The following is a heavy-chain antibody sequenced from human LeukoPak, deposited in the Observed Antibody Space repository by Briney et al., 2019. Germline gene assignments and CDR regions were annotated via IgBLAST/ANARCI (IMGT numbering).Heavy chain of an antibody. CDR3: ARGLRYFDWFTQSYYYYGMDV. D-gene: IGHD3-9*01. CDR1: GYTFTGYY. Sequence: ASVKVSCKASGYTFTGYYIHWVRQAPGQGLGWMGWVNPNCGGTNYAQKFQGRVTMTRDTSISTAYMELSRLRSDDTAVYYCARGLRYFDWFTQSYYYYGMDVWGQGTTVTVSS. CDR2: VNPNCGGT. J-gene: IGHJ6*02. V-gene: IGHV1-2*02.